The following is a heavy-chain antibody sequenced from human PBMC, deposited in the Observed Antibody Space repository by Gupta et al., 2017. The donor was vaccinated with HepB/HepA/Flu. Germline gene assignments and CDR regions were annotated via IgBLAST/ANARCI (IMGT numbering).Heavy chain of an antibody. CDR3: GRKGSIGETSLDY. CDR1: GFTFSDYT. D-gene: IGHD3-10*01. Sequence: EVQLVESGGGLVQPGGSLRLSCATSGFTFSDYTMYWVRQAPGKGLDHVSGITNNGGATFNANSWKGRSTISRDNPKNRLYLQMGSLRVEDMVVYYCGRKGSIGETSLDYWGRGTLVTVSS. V-gene: IGHV3-64*01. J-gene: IGHJ4*02. CDR2: ITNNGGAT.